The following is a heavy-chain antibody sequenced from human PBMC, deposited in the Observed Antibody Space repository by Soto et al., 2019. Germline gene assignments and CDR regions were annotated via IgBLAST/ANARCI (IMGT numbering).Heavy chain of an antibody. J-gene: IGHJ4*02. Sequence: KPXGALSLTCTFFGGCSSSGDYYWGWIRQHPGKGLEWIGYIYYSGSTYYNPSLKSRVTISVDTSKNQFSLKLSSVTAADTAVYYCARCADDGGKSVIIDYWGQGTLVTVSS. V-gene: IGHV4-31*03. CDR1: GGCSSSGDYY. CDR2: IYYSGST. D-gene: IGHD4-17*01. CDR3: ARCADDGGKSVIIDY.